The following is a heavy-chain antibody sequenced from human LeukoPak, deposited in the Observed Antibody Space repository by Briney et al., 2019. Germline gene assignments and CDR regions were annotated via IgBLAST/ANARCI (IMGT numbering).Heavy chain of an antibody. V-gene: IGHV3-23*01. CDR1: GFTFSTSA. CDR3: GKDSSKRSGLYEFFDY. CDR2: IGGSGSST. J-gene: IGHJ4*02. D-gene: IGHD1-26*01. Sequence: GGSLRLSCAASGFTFSTSAMRWVRQAPGKGLEWVSGIGGSGSSTFYADFVKGRFTISRDTSKTTLYLQMDSLRAVDTAVYYCGKDSSKRSGLYEFFDYWGQGTLVTVSS.